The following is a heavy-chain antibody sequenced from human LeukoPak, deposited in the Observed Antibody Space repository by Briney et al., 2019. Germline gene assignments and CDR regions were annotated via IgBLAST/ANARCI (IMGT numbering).Heavy chain of an antibody. J-gene: IGHJ3*02. CDR2: ISYDGSNK. Sequence: PGGSPRLSCAASGFTFSSYGMHWVRQAPGKGLEWVAVISYDGSNKYYADSVKGRFTISRDNSKNTLYLQMNSLRAEDTAVYYCAKSYYDSRGAFDIWGQGTMVTVSS. D-gene: IGHD3-22*01. CDR3: AKSYYDSRGAFDI. V-gene: IGHV3-30*18. CDR1: GFTFSSYG.